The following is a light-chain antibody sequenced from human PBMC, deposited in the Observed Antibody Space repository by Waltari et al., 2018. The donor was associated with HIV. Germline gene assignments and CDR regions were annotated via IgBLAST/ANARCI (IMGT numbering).Light chain of an antibody. J-gene: IGKJ3*01. V-gene: IGKV1-9*01. CDR2: TAS. CDR1: QGISSY. CDR3: QRLNSYRFT. Sequence: PVTQSPFFLSASFGRQSTNPCRASQGISSYLAWYQQKPEKAPKLLIYTASILQSGVPSRFSGSGSGTEFTLTISSLQPEDFATYYCQRLNSYRFTFGPGTKVDIK.